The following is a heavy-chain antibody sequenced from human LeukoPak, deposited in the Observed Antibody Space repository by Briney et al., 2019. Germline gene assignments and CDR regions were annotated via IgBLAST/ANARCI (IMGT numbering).Heavy chain of an antibody. CDR3: ARATGDDGYFDY. CDR2: LYPGDSET. CDR1: GYSFVNYC. Sequence: GESLKISWQGSGYSFVNYCIGWVRQIPGKGLEWMGILYPGDSETRYSPSFQGQVTISVDKSISTAFLQWSSLKASDTAIYYCARATGDDGYFDYWGQGNLVTVSS. J-gene: IGHJ4*02. V-gene: IGHV5-51*01.